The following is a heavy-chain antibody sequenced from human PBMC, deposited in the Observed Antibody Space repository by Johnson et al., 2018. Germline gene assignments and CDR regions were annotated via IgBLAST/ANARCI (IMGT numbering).Heavy chain of an antibody. CDR1: GFSFSSYG. V-gene: IGHV3-30*03. Sequence: QVQLVESGGGVVQPGRSLRLSCAASGFSFSSYGIHWVRQAPGKGLGWVAGISHDGSNKYYADSVKGRFTISRDNSKNTLSLQMNSLGVEDTAVFHCVTAVSTYYSDRVDAFVIWGQGTMVTVSS. CDR2: ISHDGSNK. CDR3: VTAVSTYYSDRVDAFVI. D-gene: IGHD3-22*01. J-gene: IGHJ3*02.